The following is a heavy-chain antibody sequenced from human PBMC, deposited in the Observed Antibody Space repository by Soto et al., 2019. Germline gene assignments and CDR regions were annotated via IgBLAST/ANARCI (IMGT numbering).Heavy chain of an antibody. CDR3: EKTVNGWFSAFDI. CDR2: ISGSGGTT. D-gene: IGHD3-10*01. Sequence: EVQLLESGRGLVQPGGSLRLSCAASGFTFSSYAMSWVRQAPGKGLEWVSAISGSGGTTYYADSVKGRFTFSRDNSKNTLYLQMNSLRAEVTDVYHCEKTVNGWFSAFDILGQGTMVTVYS. J-gene: IGHJ3*02. V-gene: IGHV3-23*01. CDR1: GFTFSSYA.